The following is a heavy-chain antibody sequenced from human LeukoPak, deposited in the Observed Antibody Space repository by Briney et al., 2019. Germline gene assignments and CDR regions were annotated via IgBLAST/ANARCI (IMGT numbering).Heavy chain of an antibody. D-gene: IGHD2-2*02. Sequence: PGGSLRLSCAASGFTFSSYGMHWVRQAPGKGLEWVAVIWYDGSNKYYADSVKGRFTISRDNSKNTLYLQMNSLRAEDTAVYYCARGQYCSGTNCYIPYHFYFYMDVWGKGTTVTVSS. CDR3: ARGQYCSGTNCYIPYHFYFYMDV. CDR2: IWYDGSNK. J-gene: IGHJ6*03. V-gene: IGHV3-33*01. CDR1: GFTFSSYG.